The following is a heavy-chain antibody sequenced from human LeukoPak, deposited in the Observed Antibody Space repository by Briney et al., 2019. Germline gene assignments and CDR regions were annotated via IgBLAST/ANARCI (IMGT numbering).Heavy chain of an antibody. CDR3: ARGGWDFDWLKGAFDI. V-gene: IGHV3-23*01. D-gene: IGHD3-9*01. CDR2: INSNGDEI. Sequence: GGSLRLSCAASGFTFSTYAMTWVRQAPGKGLEWVSGINSNGDEIYYADSVRGRFTISRDNAKNSLYLEMNSLRAEDTAVYYCARGGWDFDWLKGAFDIWGQGTMVTVSS. CDR1: GFTFSTYA. J-gene: IGHJ3*02.